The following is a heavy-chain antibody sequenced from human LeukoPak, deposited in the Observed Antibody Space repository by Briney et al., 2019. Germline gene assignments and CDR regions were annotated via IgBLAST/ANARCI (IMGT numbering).Heavy chain of an antibody. CDR3: ARVLRQSSSSPQMDY. J-gene: IGHJ4*02. V-gene: IGHV1-46*01. Sequence: ASVKVSCKASGYTFTIYYMHWVRQAPGQGLEWMGIINPSGGSTNYAQKFQGRATMTRDTSTSTVYMELSSLRSEDTAVYYCARVLRQSSSSPQMDYWGQGTLVTVSS. CDR1: GYTFTIYY. D-gene: IGHD6-6*01. CDR2: INPSGGST.